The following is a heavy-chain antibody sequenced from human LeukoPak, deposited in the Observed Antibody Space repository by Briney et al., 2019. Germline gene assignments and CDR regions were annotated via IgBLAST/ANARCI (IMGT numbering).Heavy chain of an antibody. J-gene: IGHJ4*02. V-gene: IGHV4-59*08. CDR3: ARQHSSGYYYFDY. CDR2: IHYSGST. Sequence: SETLSLTYTVSGGSISTYYWSWIRQPPGKGLEWIGYIHYSGSTNYNPSLKSRVTISVDTSKNQFSLKLSSVTAADTAVYYCARQHSSGYYYFDYWGQGTLVTVSS. D-gene: IGHD3-22*01. CDR1: GGSISTYY.